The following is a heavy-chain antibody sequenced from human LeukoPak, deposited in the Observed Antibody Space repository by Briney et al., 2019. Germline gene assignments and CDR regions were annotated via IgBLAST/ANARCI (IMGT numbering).Heavy chain of an antibody. D-gene: IGHD3-3*01. V-gene: IGHV3-7*01. CDR2: IKQDGSEK. Sequence: GGSLRLSCAASGFTFSSYWMSWVRQAPGKGLEWVANIKQDGSEKYSVDSVKGRFTISRDNAKNSLYLQMNSLRAEDTAVYYCARVDSYYDFWSGYSNHYYYYMDVWGKGTTVTVSS. CDR3: ARVDSYYDFWSGYSNHYYYYMDV. J-gene: IGHJ6*03. CDR1: GFTFSSYW.